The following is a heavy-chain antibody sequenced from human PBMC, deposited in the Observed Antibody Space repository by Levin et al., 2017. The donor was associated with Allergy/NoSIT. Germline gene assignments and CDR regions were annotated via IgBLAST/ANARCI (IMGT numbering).Heavy chain of an antibody. CDR3: ATSGGGIAAPLGF. D-gene: IGHD6-13*01. J-gene: IGHJ4*02. CDR2: IWYDGTNK. CDR1: GFTFSTYG. V-gene: IGHV3-33*01. Sequence: PGESLKISCAASGFTFSTYGMHWVRQAPGKGLEWVAVIWYDGTNKYYADSVKGRFTISRDISSNTLYLQMNSLRADDTAVYYCATSGGGIAAPLGFWGQGTLVTVSS.